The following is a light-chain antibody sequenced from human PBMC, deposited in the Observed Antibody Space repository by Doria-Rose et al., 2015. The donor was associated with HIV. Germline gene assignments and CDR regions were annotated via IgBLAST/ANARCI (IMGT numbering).Light chain of an antibody. V-gene: IGKV4-1*01. Sequence: DIRVTQSPESLGMSLGERATLNCKSSQSLLYTSKNYLAWYQQKPGQPPKLLIYWASTRQSGVPARFSGSGSGTDFTLTISSLEAEDAAVYYCQQYYDTPSFGPGTTVDIK. CDR3: QQYYDTPS. CDR1: QSLLYTSKNY. J-gene: IGKJ3*01. CDR2: WAS.